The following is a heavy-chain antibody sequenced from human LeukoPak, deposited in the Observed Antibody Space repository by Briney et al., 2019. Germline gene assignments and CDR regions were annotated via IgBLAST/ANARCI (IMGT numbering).Heavy chain of an antibody. V-gene: IGHV3-48*04. Sequence: GGSLRLSCAASGFTFSSYSMNWVRQAPGKGLEWVSYISSSGGTIYYADSVKGRFTISRDNAKNSLYLQMNSLRAEDTAVYYCARVGYSSAWYRPHLDYWGQGTLVTVSS. CDR2: ISSSGGTI. CDR1: GFTFSSYS. CDR3: ARVGYSSAWYRPHLDY. D-gene: IGHD6-19*01. J-gene: IGHJ4*02.